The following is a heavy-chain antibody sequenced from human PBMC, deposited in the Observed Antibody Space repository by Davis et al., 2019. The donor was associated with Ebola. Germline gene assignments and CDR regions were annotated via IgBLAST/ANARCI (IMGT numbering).Heavy chain of an antibody. CDR2: IYYSGST. CDR3: ARDPFYYYDSSGYHGGYYYGMDV. D-gene: IGHD3-22*01. J-gene: IGHJ6*04. CDR1: GGSISSYY. V-gene: IGHV4-59*01. Sequence: SETLSLTCTVSGGSISSYYWSWIRQPPGKGLEWIGYIYYSGSTNYNPSLKSRVTISVDTSKNQFSLKLSSVTAADTAVYYCARDPFYYYDSSGYHGGYYYGMDVWGKGTTVTVSS.